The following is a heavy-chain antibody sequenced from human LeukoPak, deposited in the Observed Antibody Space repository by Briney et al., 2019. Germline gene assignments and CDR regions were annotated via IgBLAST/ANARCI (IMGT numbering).Heavy chain of an antibody. V-gene: IGHV1-8*01. Sequence: ASVKVSCKASKYTFTNYHIDWVRQATGQGLEWMGWMDPNSGDTGYAQKFQGRVTMTRDTSISTAYMELSRLRSDDTAVYYCARDEWELLYYFDYWGQGTLVTVSS. J-gene: IGHJ4*02. CDR3: ARDEWELLYYFDY. CDR2: MDPNSGDT. CDR1: KYTFTNYH. D-gene: IGHD1-26*01.